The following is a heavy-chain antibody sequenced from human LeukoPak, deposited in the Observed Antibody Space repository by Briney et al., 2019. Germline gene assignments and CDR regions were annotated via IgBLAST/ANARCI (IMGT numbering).Heavy chain of an antibody. D-gene: IGHD2-2*01. CDR1: GYSISSGYY. Sequence: SETLSLTCAVSGYSISSGYYWGWIRQPPGKGLEWIGSIYHSGSAYSNPSLKSRVTLSVDTPKKQFSLSLSSVTAADAAVYYCARHRESYVVPAWDYWGQGTLVTVSS. V-gene: IGHV4-38-2*01. J-gene: IGHJ4*02. CDR3: ARHRESYVVPAWDY. CDR2: IYHSGSA.